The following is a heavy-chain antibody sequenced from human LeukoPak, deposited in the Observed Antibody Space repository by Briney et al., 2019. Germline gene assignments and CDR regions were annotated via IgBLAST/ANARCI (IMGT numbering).Heavy chain of an antibody. CDR2: INWNGGST. Sequence: GGSLRLSCAASGFTFDDYGMSWVRQAPGKGLEWVSGINWNGGSTVYADSVKGRFTISRDNAKNSLYLQMNSLRAEDTALYYCARDYDSSGYPYYYYYMDVWGKGTTVTVSS. CDR3: ARDYDSSGYPYYYYYMDV. J-gene: IGHJ6*03. V-gene: IGHV3-20*04. CDR1: GFTFDDYG. D-gene: IGHD3-22*01.